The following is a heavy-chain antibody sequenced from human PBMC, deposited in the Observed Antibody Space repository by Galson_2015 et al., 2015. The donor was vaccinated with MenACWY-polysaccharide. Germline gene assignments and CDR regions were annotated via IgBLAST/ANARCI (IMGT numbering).Heavy chain of an antibody. J-gene: IGHJ4*02. CDR2: MNPNSGNT. Sequence: SVKVSCKASGYTFTSYDINWVRQATGQGLEWMGWMNPNSGNTGYAQKFQGRVTMTRNTSISTAYMELSSLRSEDTAVYYCARGLAYYDFWSGYYTSFDYWGQGTLVTVSS. CDR1: GYTFTSYD. CDR3: ARGLAYYDFWSGYYTSFDY. V-gene: IGHV1-8*01. D-gene: IGHD3-3*01.